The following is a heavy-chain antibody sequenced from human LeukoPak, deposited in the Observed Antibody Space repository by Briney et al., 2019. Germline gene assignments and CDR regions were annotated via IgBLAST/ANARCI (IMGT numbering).Heavy chain of an antibody. J-gene: IGHJ5*02. Sequence: GGSLRLSCAASGFTFSSYWMNWVRQAPGKGLVWVSRIASDGSSTTYADSVKGRFSISRDNAKNTLYLQMNSLRAEDTAVYYCARGGAAMVTKSWGQGTLVTVSS. V-gene: IGHV3-74*01. D-gene: IGHD5-18*01. CDR3: ARGGAAMVTKS. CDR2: IASDGSST. CDR1: GFTFSSYW.